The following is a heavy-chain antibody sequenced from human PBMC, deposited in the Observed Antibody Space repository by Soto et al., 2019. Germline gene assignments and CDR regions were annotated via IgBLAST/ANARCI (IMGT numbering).Heavy chain of an antibody. V-gene: IGHV3-23*01. D-gene: IGHD5-12*01. CDR3: AKAGYSGYDWTYYYYGMDV. CDR2: ISGSGGST. CDR1: GFTFSSYA. J-gene: IGHJ6*02. Sequence: GGSLRLSCAASGFTFSSYAMSWVRQAPGKGLERVSAISGSGGSTYYADSVKGRFTISRDNSKNTLYLQMNSLRAEDTAVYYCAKAGYSGYDWTYYYYGMDVWGQGTTVTVSS.